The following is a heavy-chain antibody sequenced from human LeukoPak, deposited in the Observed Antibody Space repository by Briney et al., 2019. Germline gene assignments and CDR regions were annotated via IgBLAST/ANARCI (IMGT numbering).Heavy chain of an antibody. D-gene: IGHD3/OR15-3a*01. J-gene: IGHJ3*02. Sequence: GGSLRLSCAASGFTFSSYGMHWVRQAPGKGLEWVSTISTTGGSTYYADSVKGRFTISRDNSKNTLYLQMNSLRAEDTAVYYCARQGLLVNGGFDIWGQGTMISVSS. CDR1: GFTFSSYG. CDR2: ISTTGGST. CDR3: ARQGLLVNGGFDI. V-gene: IGHV3-NL1*01.